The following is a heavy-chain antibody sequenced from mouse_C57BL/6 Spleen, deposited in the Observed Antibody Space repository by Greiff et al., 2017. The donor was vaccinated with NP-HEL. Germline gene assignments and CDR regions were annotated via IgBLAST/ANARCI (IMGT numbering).Heavy chain of an antibody. J-gene: IGHJ4*01. Sequence: QVQLQQSGPELVKPGASVKISCKASGYAFSSSWMNWVKQRPGKGLEWIGRIYPGDGDTNYNGKFKGKATLTADKSSSTAYMQLSSLTSEDSAVYFCARRGGDPYYYAMDYWGQGTSVTVSS. D-gene: IGHD3-3*01. CDR2: IYPGDGDT. V-gene: IGHV1-82*01. CDR1: GYAFSSSW. CDR3: ARRGGDPYYYAMDY.